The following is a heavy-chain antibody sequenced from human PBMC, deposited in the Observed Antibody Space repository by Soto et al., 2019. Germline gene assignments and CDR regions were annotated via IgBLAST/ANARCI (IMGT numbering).Heavy chain of an antibody. CDR3: ARDSSSSGYYYGMDV. CDR1: NETLTTYG. D-gene: IGHD6-6*01. V-gene: IGHV1-18*01. Sequence: QVHLVQSGAEVKKPGASVKVSCKASNETLTTYGISWVRQAPGQGLEWMGWVSGYSGHSSSAQEFQDRVIMTTDTSTNTAYMELRSLTSAASAVYFCARDSSSSGYYYGMDVWGQGTTVTVSS. CDR2: VSGYSGHS. J-gene: IGHJ6*02.